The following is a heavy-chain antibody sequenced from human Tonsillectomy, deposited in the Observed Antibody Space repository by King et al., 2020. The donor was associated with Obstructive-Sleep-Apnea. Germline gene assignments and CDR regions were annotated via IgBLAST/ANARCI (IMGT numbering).Heavy chain of an antibody. Sequence: VQLQESGPGLVKPSETLSLTCTVSGYSITSGYYWGWIRQPPGKGLECIASIYHSGSTYYNPPLKSLVTISVDTSKNQFSLKLTSVTAADTAVYYCARDQRAWGQGTLVTVSS. CDR2: IYHSGST. D-gene: IGHD6-25*01. V-gene: IGHV4-38-2*02. CDR3: ARDQRA. J-gene: IGHJ5*02. CDR1: GYSITSGYY.